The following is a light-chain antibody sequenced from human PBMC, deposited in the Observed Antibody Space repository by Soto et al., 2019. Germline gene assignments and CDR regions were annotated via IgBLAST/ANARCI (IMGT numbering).Light chain of an antibody. CDR1: SSDVGGYNY. V-gene: IGLV2-8*01. CDR3: SSYGGSNNLL. J-gene: IGLJ3*02. Sequence: QSALTRPPSASGSPGQSVTISCTGTSSDVGGYNYVSWYQQHPGKAPKLMIYEVSKRPSGVPDRFSGSKSGNTASLTVSGLQAEDEADYYCSSYGGSNNLLFGGGTKVTVL. CDR2: EVS.